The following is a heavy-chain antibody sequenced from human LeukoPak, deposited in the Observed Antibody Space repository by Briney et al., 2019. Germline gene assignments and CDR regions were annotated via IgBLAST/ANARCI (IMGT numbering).Heavy chain of an antibody. J-gene: IGHJ6*04. V-gene: IGHV4-59*01. Sequence: SETLSLTCTVSGGSISSYYWSWIRQPPGKGLEWIGYIYYSGSTNYNPSLRSRVTISVDTSKNQFSLKLSSVTAADTAVYYCARVATGTTGDYYYYGMDVWGKGTTVTVSS. D-gene: IGHD1-1*01. CDR1: GGSISSYY. CDR3: ARVATGTTGDYYYYGMDV. CDR2: IYYSGST.